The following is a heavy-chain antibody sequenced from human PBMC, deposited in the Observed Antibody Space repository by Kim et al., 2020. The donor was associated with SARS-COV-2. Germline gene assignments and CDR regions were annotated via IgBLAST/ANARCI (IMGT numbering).Heavy chain of an antibody. V-gene: IGHV4-39*01. CDR2: IYYSGST. J-gene: IGHJ4*02. D-gene: IGHD6-13*01. Sequence: SETLSLTCTVSGGSISSSSYYWCWIRQPPGKGLEWIGSIYYSGSTYYNPSLKSLVTISVDTSKNQFSLKLSSVTAADTAVYYCARKNGGSWYFDYWGQGTLDTVS. CDR1: GGSISSSSYY. CDR3: ARKNGGSWYFDY.